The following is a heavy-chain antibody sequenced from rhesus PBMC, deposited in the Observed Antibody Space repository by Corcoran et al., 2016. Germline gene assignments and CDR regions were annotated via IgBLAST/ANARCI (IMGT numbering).Heavy chain of an antibody. J-gene: IGHJ4*01. Sequence: EVQLVESGGGLVQPGGSLRLSCAASGFTFSDYYMSWVRQAPGKGPVWVGFIRNKANGWPARYAAYVKGRFTISRDDSKSIASLQMNSLKTEDTAVYYCARGRIAAALFDYWGQGVLVTVSS. V-gene: IGHV3S22*01. D-gene: IGHD6-31*01. CDR1: GFTFSDYY. CDR2: IRNKANGWPA. CDR3: ARGRIAAALFDY.